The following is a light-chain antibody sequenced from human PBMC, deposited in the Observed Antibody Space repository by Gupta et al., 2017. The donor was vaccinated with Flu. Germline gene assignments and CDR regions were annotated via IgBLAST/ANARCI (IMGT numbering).Light chain of an antibody. Sequence: DFVLSPSSDSLTLSLGERATIHCRYSKSVLYTAINNNYLAWYQQKPGQAPILLIYWASTREFGVPDRFSGSWYGTNFSLAISSLRAEDMAVYYCQRCYGTPFTFGPGTKVQIK. CDR3: QRCYGTPFT. CDR2: WAS. J-gene: IGKJ3*01. CDR1: KSVLYTAINNNY. V-gene: IGKV4-1*01.